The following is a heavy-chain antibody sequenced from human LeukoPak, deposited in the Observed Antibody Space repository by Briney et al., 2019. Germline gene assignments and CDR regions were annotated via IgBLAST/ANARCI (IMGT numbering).Heavy chain of an antibody. J-gene: IGHJ4*02. V-gene: IGHV3-74*01. CDR3: ARVTGGYNLVDY. CDR2: ISDEGSHT. Sequence: GGSLRLSCAASGFTFSSYGMHWVRHAPGKGLVWVSRISDEGSHTFYADSVKGRLAMSRDNAKSTLYLQMNSLRVEDTAVYYCARVTGGYNLVDYWGQGTLVTVSS. D-gene: IGHD5-24*01. CDR1: GFTFSSYG.